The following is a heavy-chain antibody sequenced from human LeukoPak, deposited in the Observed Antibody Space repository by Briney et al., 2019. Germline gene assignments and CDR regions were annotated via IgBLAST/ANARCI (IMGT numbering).Heavy chain of an antibody. Sequence: ASVKVSFKASGYTFTSYYMHWVRQAPGQGGEWMGLINPSGGSTSYAQKFQGRVTITRDTSTSTVYMELSSLRSEDTAVYYCARDRRRNCSGGSCYLNWFDPWGQGTLVTVSS. J-gene: IGHJ5*02. CDR2: INPSGGST. D-gene: IGHD2-15*01. CDR3: ARDRRRNCSGGSCYLNWFDP. CDR1: GYTFTSYY. V-gene: IGHV1-46*01.